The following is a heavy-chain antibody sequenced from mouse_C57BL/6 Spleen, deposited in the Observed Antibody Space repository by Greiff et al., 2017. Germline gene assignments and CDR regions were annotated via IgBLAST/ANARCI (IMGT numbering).Heavy chain of an antibody. CDR2: ISYDGSN. Sequence: EVQLVESGPGLVKPSQSLSLTCSVTGYSITSGYYWNWIRQFPGNKLEWMGYISYDGSNNYNPSLKNRISITRDTSKNQFFLKLNSVTTEDTATYYCARGGGYYVYFDYGGQGTTLTVSS. CDR1: GYSITSGYY. V-gene: IGHV3-6*01. CDR3: ARGGGYYVYFDY. D-gene: IGHD2-3*01. J-gene: IGHJ2*01.